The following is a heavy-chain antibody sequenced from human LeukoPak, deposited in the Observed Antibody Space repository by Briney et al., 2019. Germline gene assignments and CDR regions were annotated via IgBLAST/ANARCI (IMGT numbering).Heavy chain of an antibody. Sequence: GASVKVSCKASGNTFTGYYMHWVRQAPGQGLEWMGRINPNSGGTNYAQKFQGRVTMTRDTSISTAYMELSRLRSDDTAVYYCAGFGVVIQDAFDIWGQGTLVTASS. CDR1: GNTFTGYY. CDR2: INPNSGGT. V-gene: IGHV1-2*06. J-gene: IGHJ3*02. CDR3: AGFGVVIQDAFDI. D-gene: IGHD3-3*01.